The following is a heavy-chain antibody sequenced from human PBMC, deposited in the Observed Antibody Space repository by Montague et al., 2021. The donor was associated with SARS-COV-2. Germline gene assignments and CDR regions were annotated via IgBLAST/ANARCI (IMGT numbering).Heavy chain of an antibody. J-gene: IGHJ4*02. CDR3: AKGLGARDLYYLDS. Sequence: SLRLSCAASGFTFSSYAMSWVRQTPGKGLEWVALIYNGGSSRYYADSVKGRFTISRDNSKNTLFLQMNSLRADDTAVYYCAKGLGARDLYYLDSWGQRTLVTVSS. CDR1: GFTFSSYA. D-gene: IGHD3/OR15-3a*01. CDR2: IYNGGSSR. V-gene: IGHV3-23*03.